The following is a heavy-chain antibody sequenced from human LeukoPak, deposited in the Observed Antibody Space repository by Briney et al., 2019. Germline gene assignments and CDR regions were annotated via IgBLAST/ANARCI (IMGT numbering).Heavy chain of an antibody. Sequence: SETLSLTCTVSGGSISSSSYYWGWIRQPPGKGLEWIGSIYYSGSTYYNPSLKSRVTISVDTSKNQFSLKLSSVTAADTAVYYCASLRWIRLLGDYYYYYYMDVWGKGTTVTVSS. V-gene: IGHV4-39*01. CDR3: ASLRWIRLLGDYYYYYYMDV. D-gene: IGHD5-12*01. CDR1: GGSISSSSYY. CDR2: IYYSGST. J-gene: IGHJ6*03.